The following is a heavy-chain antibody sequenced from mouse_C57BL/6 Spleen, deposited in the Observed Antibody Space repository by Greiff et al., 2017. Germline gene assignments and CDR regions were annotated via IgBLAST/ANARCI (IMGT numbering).Heavy chain of an antibody. J-gene: IGHJ4*01. V-gene: IGHV1-82*01. Sequence: VQLQQSGPELVKPGASVKISCKASGYAFSSSWMNWVKQRPGKGLEWIGRIYPGDGDTNYNGKFKGKATLTADKSSSTAYMQLSSLTSEDSAVYFCARSGNYYGSSYRGLYAMDYWGQGTSVTVSS. CDR3: ARSGNYYGSSYRGLYAMDY. CDR2: IYPGDGDT. CDR1: GYAFSSSW. D-gene: IGHD1-1*01.